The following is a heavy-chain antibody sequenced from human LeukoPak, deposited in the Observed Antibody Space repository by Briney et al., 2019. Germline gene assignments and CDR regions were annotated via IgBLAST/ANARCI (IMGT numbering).Heavy chain of an antibody. CDR1: GYTFTSYD. CDR3: ARGRGRKSIAAAMLDY. D-gene: IGHD6-13*01. Sequence: GASVKVSCKASGYTFTSYDINWVRQATGQGLEWMGWMNPNSGNTGYAQKFQGRVTITRNTSISTAYMELSSLRSEDTAVYYCARGRGRKSIAAAMLDYWGQGTLVTVSS. V-gene: IGHV1-8*03. CDR2: MNPNSGNT. J-gene: IGHJ4*02.